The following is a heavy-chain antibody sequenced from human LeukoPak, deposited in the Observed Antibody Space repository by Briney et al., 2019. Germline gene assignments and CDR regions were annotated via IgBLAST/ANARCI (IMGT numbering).Heavy chain of an antibody. V-gene: IGHV4-31*03. J-gene: IGHJ6*02. CDR3: ARDYELGYGDHYYYGMDV. CDR2: IYYSGST. D-gene: IGHD4-17*01. CDR1: GGSISSGGYY. Sequence: PSETLSLTCTVSGGSISSGGYYWSWIRQHPGKGLEWIGYIYYSGSTYYNPSLKSRVTISVDTSKNQFALKLSSVTAADTAVYYCARDYELGYGDHYYYGMDVWGQGTTVTVSS.